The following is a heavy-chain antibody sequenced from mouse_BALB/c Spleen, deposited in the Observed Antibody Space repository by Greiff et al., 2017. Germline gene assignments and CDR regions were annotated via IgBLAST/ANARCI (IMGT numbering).Heavy chain of an antibody. J-gene: IGHJ3*01. Sequence: VQLQQSGAELVRPGASVKVSCEASGYAFTNYLIEWVKQRPGQGLEWIGLINPGSGGTNYNEKFKGKATLTADKSCSTAYMQLSSLTSDDSAVYFCVRNCRYEGLWFAYWGQGTLVTVSA. V-gene: IGHV1-54*01. CDR1: GYAFTNYL. CDR3: VRNCRYEGLWFAY. D-gene: IGHD2-14*01. CDR2: INPGSGGT.